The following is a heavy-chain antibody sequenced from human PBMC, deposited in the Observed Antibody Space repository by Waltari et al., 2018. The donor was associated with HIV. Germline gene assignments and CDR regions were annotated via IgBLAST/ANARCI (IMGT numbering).Heavy chain of an antibody. J-gene: IGHJ3*01. Sequence: QVQLQQWGAGLLKTSETLSLSCAVYGGSFSSYYWNWIRQFPGKGPEWRGQINQTGNTNCNPSLKSRFTIAGDTSKNQFSWRVTAMTAADTAVYYCAGAKGGGTECLDAFEVWGQGTMVSVSS. CDR3: AGAKGGGTECLDAFEV. V-gene: IGHV4-34*01. CDR1: GGSFSSYY. CDR2: INQTGNT. D-gene: IGHD2-15*01.